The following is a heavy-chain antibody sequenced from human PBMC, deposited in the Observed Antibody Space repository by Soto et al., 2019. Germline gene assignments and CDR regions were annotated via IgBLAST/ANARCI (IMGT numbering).Heavy chain of an antibody. Sequence: SETLSLTCTVSGGSISNYYRSWIRQPPGKGLEWIGYIYYSGSTNYNPSLKSRVTISVDTSKNQFSLKLTSVTAADTAVYYCARSGGYFDWLPPYYFDYWGQGTLVTVSS. V-gene: IGHV4-59*08. CDR1: GGSISNYY. D-gene: IGHD3-9*01. CDR3: ARSGGYFDWLPPYYFDY. CDR2: IYYSGST. J-gene: IGHJ4*02.